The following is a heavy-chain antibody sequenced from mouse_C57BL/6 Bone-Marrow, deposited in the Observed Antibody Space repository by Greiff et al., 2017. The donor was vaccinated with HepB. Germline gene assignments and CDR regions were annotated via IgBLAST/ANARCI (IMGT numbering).Heavy chain of an antibody. D-gene: IGHD2-1*01. J-gene: IGHJ3*01. CDR2: IDPENGDT. Sequence: VHVKQSGAELVRPGASVKLSCTASGFNIQDDYMHWVKQRPEQGLEWIGWIDPENGDTEYASKFQGKATITADTSSNTAYLQLSSLTSEDTAVYYCTTWDGKAWFAYWGQGTLVTVSA. CDR3: TTWDGKAWFAY. V-gene: IGHV14-4*01. CDR1: GFNIQDDY.